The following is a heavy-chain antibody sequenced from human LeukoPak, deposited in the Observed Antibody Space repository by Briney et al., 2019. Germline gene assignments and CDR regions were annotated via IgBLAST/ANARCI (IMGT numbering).Heavy chain of an antibody. CDR2: IYGDDSET. CDR1: GYSFTNYW. V-gene: IGHV5-51*01. J-gene: IGHJ4*02. D-gene: IGHD2-8*02. Sequence: GESLKISCKGFGYSFTNYWIAWVRQMPGKGLECMGIIYGDDSETRYSPSFQGQVTLTADKSINTTYLQWSSLKASESAIYYCARRGRFSTGRGEFDYWGQGTLVTVSS. CDR3: ARRGRFSTGRGEFDY.